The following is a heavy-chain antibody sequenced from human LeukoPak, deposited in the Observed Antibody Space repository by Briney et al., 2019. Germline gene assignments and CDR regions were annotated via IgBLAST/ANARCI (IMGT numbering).Heavy chain of an antibody. CDR3: AKGGYSSDWTDFDY. V-gene: IGHV3-23*01. CDR1: GFTFSSYA. Sequence: GGSLRLSCAASGFTFSSYAMSWVRQAPGKGLEWVSGISGSGGSTYYADSVKGRFTISRDNSKNALYLQMNSLRAEDTAVYYCAKGGYSSDWTDFDYWGQGTLVTVSS. CDR2: ISGSGGST. J-gene: IGHJ4*02. D-gene: IGHD6-19*01.